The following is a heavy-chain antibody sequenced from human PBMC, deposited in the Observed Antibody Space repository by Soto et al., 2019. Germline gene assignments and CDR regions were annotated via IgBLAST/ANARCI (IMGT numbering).Heavy chain of an antibody. V-gene: IGHV4-59*08. J-gene: IGHJ6*03. CDR3: ARHEVLGDYYYYYMDV. Sequence: SETLSLTCTVSGGSISSYYWSWIRQPPGKGLEWIGYIYYSGSTNYNPSLKSRVTISVDTSKNQFSLKLSSVTAADTAVYYCARHEVLGDYYYYYMDVWGKGTTVTVSS. CDR1: GGSISSYY. CDR2: IYYSGST.